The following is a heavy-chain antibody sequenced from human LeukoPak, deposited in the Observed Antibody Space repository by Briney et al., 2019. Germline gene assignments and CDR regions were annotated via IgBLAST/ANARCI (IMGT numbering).Heavy chain of an antibody. CDR1: GYTFTGYY. CDR3: ARSAAFTTVTLDC. J-gene: IGHJ4*02. CDR2: INPNSGGT. Sequence: GASVTVSCTASGYTFTGYYMHWVRQAPGQGLEWMGWINPNSGGTNYAQKFQGRVTMTRDTSNSTAYMELSRLRSDDTAVYYCARSAAFTTVTLDCWGQGTLVTVSS. D-gene: IGHD4-17*01. V-gene: IGHV1-2*02.